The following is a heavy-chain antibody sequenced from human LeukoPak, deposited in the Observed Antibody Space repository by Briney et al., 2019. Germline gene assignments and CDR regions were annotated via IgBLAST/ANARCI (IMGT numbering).Heavy chain of an antibody. CDR2: ISSNGGST. Sequence: GGSLRLSCAASGFTFSSYAMHWVRQAPGKGLEYVSAISSNGGSTYYANSVKGRFTISRDNSKNTLYLQMGSLRDEDMAVYYCARGTGHGDAFDIWGQGTMVTVSS. CDR1: GFTFSSYA. V-gene: IGHV3-64*01. J-gene: IGHJ3*02. CDR3: ARGTGHGDAFDI.